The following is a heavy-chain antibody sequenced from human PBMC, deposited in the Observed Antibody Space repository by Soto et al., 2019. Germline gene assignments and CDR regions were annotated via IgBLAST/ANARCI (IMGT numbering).Heavy chain of an antibody. Sequence: QVQLQESGPGLVKPSQTLSLTCTVSGGSISSGDYYWSWIRQPPGKGLEWIGYIYYSGSTYYNPSIQSRITLAGATSKNQSPPKLSTLTAADTTTYYCALYSRNAVYFDYWGQGTLVTVSS. CDR3: ALYSRNAVYFDY. D-gene: IGHD4-4*01. J-gene: IGHJ4*02. CDR2: IYYSGST. V-gene: IGHV4-30-4*01. CDR1: GGSISSGDYY.